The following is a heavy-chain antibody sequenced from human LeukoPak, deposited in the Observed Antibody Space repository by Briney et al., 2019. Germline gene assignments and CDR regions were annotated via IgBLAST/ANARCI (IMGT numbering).Heavy chain of an antibody. V-gene: IGHV4-59*01. D-gene: IGHD5-24*01. CDR1: GDSITNYY. J-gene: IGHJ4*02. CDR2: VYYSGST. Sequence: ETLSLTCTVSGDSITNYYWSWIRQPPGKGLEWLGYVYYSGSTNYNPSLNSRVTILVDTSKSRFSLKMSSVTAADTAIYYCARGEMATMEYWGQGILVTVSS. CDR3: ARGEMATMEY.